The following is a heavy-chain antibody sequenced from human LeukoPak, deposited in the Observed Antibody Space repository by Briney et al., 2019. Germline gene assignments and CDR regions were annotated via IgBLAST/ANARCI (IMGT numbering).Heavy chain of an antibody. CDR2: ITNSGSST. CDR3: AKELFLWYFDL. Sequence: GGSLRLSCAASGFTFSTYAMSWVRQAPGKGLEWVSGITNSGSSTYYADSVRGRSTISRDSSRNTLFLQMNSLRAEDTAVYYCAKELFLWYFDLWGRGTLVTVSS. J-gene: IGHJ2*01. D-gene: IGHD2-21*01. CDR1: GFTFSTYA. V-gene: IGHV3-23*01.